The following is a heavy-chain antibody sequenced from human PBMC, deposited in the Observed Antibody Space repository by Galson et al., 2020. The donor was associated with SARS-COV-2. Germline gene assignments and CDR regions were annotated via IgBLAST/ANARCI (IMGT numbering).Heavy chain of an antibody. D-gene: IGHD3-3*01. Sequence: ASVKVSCKASGYTFTNYEINWVRQAPGQGLEWMGWMNPHSGNTGYSQKFQGRVTMTTTTSISTAYMELNSLTSEDTTVYYCARSYDDVATWFDPWGQGTLVTVSS. CDR1: GYTFTNYE. V-gene: IGHV1-8*01. CDR3: ARSYDDVATWFDP. J-gene: IGHJ5*02. CDR2: MNPHSGNT.